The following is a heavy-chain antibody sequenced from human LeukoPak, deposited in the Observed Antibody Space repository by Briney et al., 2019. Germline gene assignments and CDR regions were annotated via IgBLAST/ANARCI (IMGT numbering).Heavy chain of an antibody. V-gene: IGHV1-2*04. CDR3: AREDYYDSSGYYY. J-gene: IGHJ4*02. D-gene: IGHD3-22*01. CDR1: GYTFTGYY. Sequence: GESLKVSCKASGYTFTGYYMHWVRQAPGQGLEWMGWINPNSGGTNYAQKFQGWVTMTRDTSISTAYMELSRLRSDDTAVYYCAREDYYDSSGYYYWGQGTLVTVSS. CDR2: INPNSGGT.